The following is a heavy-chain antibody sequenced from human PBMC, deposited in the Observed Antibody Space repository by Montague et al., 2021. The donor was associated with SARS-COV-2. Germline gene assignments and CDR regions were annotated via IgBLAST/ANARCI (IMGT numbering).Heavy chain of an antibody. Sequence: SETLSLTCVVSGDSITSSNWWSWVRQPPGKGLEWIGEISRSGPTNYSPPLRSRVTMSIDTVKNYFSLTVTSVTAADTAVYYCSGLNDRGYHGYESDYWGQGTLVTVSS. V-gene: IGHV4/OR15-8*02. D-gene: IGHD5-12*01. CDR1: GDSITSSNW. CDR3: SGLNDRGYHGYESDY. CDR2: ISRSGPT. J-gene: IGHJ4*02.